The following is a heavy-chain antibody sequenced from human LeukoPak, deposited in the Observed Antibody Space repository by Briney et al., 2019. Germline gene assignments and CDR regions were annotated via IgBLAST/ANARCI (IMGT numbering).Heavy chain of an antibody. CDR2: ISANNGNT. CDR3: ARTVGDRADP. Sequence: ASVKVSCKASGHSFSTYGFIWVRQAPGLGLEWMGWISANNGNTKFAQKFRGRVNMTTDTLTQTAYMELRSLTSDDTAIYYCARTVGDRADPWGQGTLVTVSS. CDR1: GHSFSTYG. J-gene: IGHJ5*02. V-gene: IGHV1-18*01. D-gene: IGHD2-21*01.